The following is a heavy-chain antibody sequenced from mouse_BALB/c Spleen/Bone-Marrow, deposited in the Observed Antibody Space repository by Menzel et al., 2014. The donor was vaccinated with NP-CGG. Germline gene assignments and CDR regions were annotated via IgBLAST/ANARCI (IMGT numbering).Heavy chain of an antibody. CDR2: IDPANGNT. D-gene: IGHD1-1*01. CDR1: GFNIKDTY. V-gene: IGHV14-3*02. J-gene: IGHJ4*01. Sequence: VQLQQSGAELVKPGASVKLSCTASGFNIKDTYMHWVKQRPEQGLEWIGRIDPANGNTKYDPKFQGKATITADTSSNTAYLQLSSLTSEDTAVYYCALLLRYYAMDYWGQGPSVTVSS. CDR3: ALLLRYYAMDY.